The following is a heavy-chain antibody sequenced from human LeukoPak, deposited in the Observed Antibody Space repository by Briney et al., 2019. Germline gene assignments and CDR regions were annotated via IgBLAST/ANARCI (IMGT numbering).Heavy chain of an antibody. Sequence: SLRLSCIASGFTFGDDAWSWFRQAPGKGLEFIAFIRKKGYGETTDYAASVRGRFTVSRDDAISVAYLQMNSLQTEDTALYYCSRGLHDYGDSNYYFDQWGRGTLVIVSS. J-gene: IGHJ4*02. D-gene: IGHD4-17*01. CDR3: SRGLHDYGDSNYYFDQ. CDR2: IRKKGYGETT. V-gene: IGHV3-49*03. CDR1: GFTFGDDA.